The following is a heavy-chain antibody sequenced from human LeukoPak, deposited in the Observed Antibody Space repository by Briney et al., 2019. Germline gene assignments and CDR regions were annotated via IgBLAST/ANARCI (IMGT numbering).Heavy chain of an antibody. V-gene: IGHV3-30*02. CDR1: GFTFSRYG. J-gene: IGHJ4*02. CDR3: GSPFGELSSIDY. CDR2: IRFDGSNK. Sequence: GGSLRLSCAASGFTFSRYGMHWVRQTPGKGLEWVAFIRFDGSNKYYADSVKGRFTISRDNSKNTLYLQMSSLRAEDTAVYYCGSPFGELSSIDYWGQGTLVTVSS. D-gene: IGHD3-10*01.